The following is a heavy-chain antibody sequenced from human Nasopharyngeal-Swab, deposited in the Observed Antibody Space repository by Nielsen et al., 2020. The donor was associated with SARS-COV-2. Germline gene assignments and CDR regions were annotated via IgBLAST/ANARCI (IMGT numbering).Heavy chain of an antibody. CDR1: GFTFNTYA. Sequence: GGSLRLSCAASGFTFNTYALSWVRQPPGKGLEWVSVISGSDYSTKYADSVKGRFTISRDNSKNTVNLQMNSLRAEDTAMYYCAKDRDSGDDSGEYYHYYGMDVWGQGTSVTVS. CDR2: ISGSDYST. V-gene: IGHV3-23*01. CDR3: AKDRDSGDDSGEYYHYYGMDV. D-gene: IGHD5-12*01. J-gene: IGHJ6*02.